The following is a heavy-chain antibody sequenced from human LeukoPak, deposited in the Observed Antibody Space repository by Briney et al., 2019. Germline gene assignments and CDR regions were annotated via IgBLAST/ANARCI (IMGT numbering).Heavy chain of an antibody. V-gene: IGHV3-66*01. CDR2: IYSGGDT. J-gene: IGHJ5*02. CDR3: ARVQFQWFDP. Sequence: ETLSLTCTVSGYSISSGYYWGWIRQPPGKGLEWVSVIYSGGDTYYYADSVKGRFTIARDNSKKTLYLQMNNLRVEDTAVYYCARVQFQWFDPWGQGTLVAVSS. CDR1: GYSISSGYY.